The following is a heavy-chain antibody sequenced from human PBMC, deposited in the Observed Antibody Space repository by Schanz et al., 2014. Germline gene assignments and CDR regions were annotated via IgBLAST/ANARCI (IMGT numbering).Heavy chain of an antibody. CDR2: IATSSSTR. Sequence: EVQLLESGGGLVQPGGSLRLSCTASGFAFSSYSMNWVRQVPGKGLEWLSYIATSSSTRLYADSVKGRFTISRDNAKNSLYLQMNSRRAEDAAVYYCARKQIITAAGLVDYWGHGTLVTVSS. V-gene: IGHV3-48*04. CDR3: ARKQIITAAGLVDY. CDR1: GFAFSSYS. D-gene: IGHD6-13*01. J-gene: IGHJ4*01.